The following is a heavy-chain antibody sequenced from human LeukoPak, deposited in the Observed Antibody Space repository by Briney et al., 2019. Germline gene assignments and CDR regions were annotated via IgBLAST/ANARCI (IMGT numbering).Heavy chain of an antibody. J-gene: IGHJ4*02. CDR3: AKVAGNYYNFDY. CDR2: ISGNGDST. D-gene: IGHD3-10*01. Sequence: PGGSLILSCAASGFTFSNYAMSWVRQAPGKGLEWVSDISGNGDSTYYADSVRGRFTISRDNSKNTLFLQMDSLRAEDTAVYYCAKVAGNYYNFDYWGQGTLVTVSS. V-gene: IGHV3-23*01. CDR1: GFTFSNYA.